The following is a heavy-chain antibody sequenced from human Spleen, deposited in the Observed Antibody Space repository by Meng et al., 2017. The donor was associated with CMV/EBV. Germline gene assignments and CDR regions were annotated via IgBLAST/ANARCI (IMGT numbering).Heavy chain of an antibody. CDR2: IIPIFGTA. CDR3: ARAMITFGGVKEVYYYYGMDV. Sequence: SVKVSCKASGGTFSSYAISWVRQAPGQGLEWMGGIIPIFGTANYAQKFQGRVTITTDESTSTAYMELSSLRSEDTAVYYCARAMITFGGVKEVYYYYGMDVWGQGTTVTVSS. CDR1: GGTFSSYA. D-gene: IGHD3-16*01. V-gene: IGHV1-69*05. J-gene: IGHJ6*02.